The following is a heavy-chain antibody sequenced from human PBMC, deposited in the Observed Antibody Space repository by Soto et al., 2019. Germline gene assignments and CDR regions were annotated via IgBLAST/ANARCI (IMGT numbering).Heavy chain of an antibody. CDR1: GGSVSSGDYY. V-gene: IGHV4-30-4*01. D-gene: IGHD3-10*02. CDR2: IYYSGST. Sequence: PSETLSLTCTVSGGSVSSGDYYWSGIRQPPGKGLEWIGYIYYSGSTYYNPSLKSRVTISVDTSKNQFSLKLSSVTAEDTAVYYCATCSPCPGTSSHPLDYWGQGTLVTVS. J-gene: IGHJ4*02. CDR3: ATCSPCPGTSSHPLDY.